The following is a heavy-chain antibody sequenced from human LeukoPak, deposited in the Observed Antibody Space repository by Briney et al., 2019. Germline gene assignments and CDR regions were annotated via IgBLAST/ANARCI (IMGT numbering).Heavy chain of an antibody. Sequence: SETLSLTCTVSGGSISTYYWNWIRQPPGKGLEWIGYIYYSGSTNYNPSLTGRVTISVDTSKNQFSLKLSSVTAADTAVYYCAREYNYYDSSSWDAFEIWGQGTMVTVSS. CDR3: AREYNYYDSSSWDAFEI. V-gene: IGHV4-59*01. CDR2: IYYSGST. D-gene: IGHD3-22*01. J-gene: IGHJ3*02. CDR1: GGSISTYY.